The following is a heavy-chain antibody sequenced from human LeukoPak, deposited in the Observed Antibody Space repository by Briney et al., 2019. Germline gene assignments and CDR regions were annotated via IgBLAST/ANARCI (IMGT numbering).Heavy chain of an antibody. J-gene: IGHJ4*02. CDR3: ASGSGYDPIEYYFDY. CDR1: GGTFSSYA. D-gene: IGHD5-12*01. CDR2: IIPIFGTA. V-gene: IGHV1-69*01. Sequence: ASVKVSCKASGGTFSSYAISWVRQAPGQGLEWMGGIIPIFGTANYAQKFQGRVTITADESTSTAYMELSSLRSEDTAVYYCASGSGYDPIEYYFDYWGQGTLVTVSS.